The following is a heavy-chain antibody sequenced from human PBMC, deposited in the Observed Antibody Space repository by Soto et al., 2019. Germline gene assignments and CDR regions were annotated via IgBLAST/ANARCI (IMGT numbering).Heavy chain of an antibody. V-gene: IGHV4-34*01. CDR2: INHSGST. D-gene: IGHD2-2*01. CDR3: ARGIRVVVPAAMEGLHYYGMDV. Sequence: QVQLQQWGAGLLKPSETLSLTCAVYGGSFSGYYWSWIRQPPGKGLEWIGEINHSGSTNYNPSLKSRVTISVDTSKNQCSLKLISVTAADTAVYYCARGIRVVVPAAMEGLHYYGMDVWGQGTTVTVSS. J-gene: IGHJ6*02. CDR1: GGSFSGYY.